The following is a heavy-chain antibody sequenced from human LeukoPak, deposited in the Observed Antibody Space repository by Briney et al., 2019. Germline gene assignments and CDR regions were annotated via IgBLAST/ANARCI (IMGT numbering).Heavy chain of an antibody. V-gene: IGHV4-59*08. J-gene: IGHJ4*02. CDR2: IYYSGST. Sequence: PSETLSFTCTVSGGSISSYYWSWIRQPPGKGLEWIGYIYYSGSTNYNPSLKSRVTISVDTSKNQFSLKLSSVTAADTAVYYCARSRIAVAGTLDYWGQGTLVTVSS. D-gene: IGHD6-19*01. CDR1: GGSISSYY. CDR3: ARSRIAVAGTLDY.